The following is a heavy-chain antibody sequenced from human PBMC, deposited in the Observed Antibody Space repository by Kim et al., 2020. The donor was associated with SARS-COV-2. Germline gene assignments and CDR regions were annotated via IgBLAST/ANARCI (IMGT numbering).Heavy chain of an antibody. CDR1: GFTFTSSA. Sequence: SVKVSCKASGFTFTSSAVQWVRQARGQRLEWIGWIVVGSGNTNYAQKFQERVTITRDMSTSTAYMELSSLRSEDTAVYYCAAEALGGYNSSYWYFDLWGRGTLVTVSS. CDR3: AAEALGGYNSSYWYFDL. CDR2: IVVGSGNT. D-gene: IGHD5-12*01. J-gene: IGHJ2*01. V-gene: IGHV1-58*01.